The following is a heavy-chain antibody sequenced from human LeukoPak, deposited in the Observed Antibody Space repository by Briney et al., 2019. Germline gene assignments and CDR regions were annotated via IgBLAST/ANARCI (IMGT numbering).Heavy chain of an antibody. CDR2: IYYSGST. J-gene: IGHJ4*02. CDR1: GGSISSYY. V-gene: IGHV4-59*08. Sequence: SETLSLTCTVSGGSISSYYWSWIRQPPGKGLEWIGYIYYSGSTNYNPSLKSRVTISVDTSKNQFSLKLSSVTAVDTAVYYCARGVVGYSYGSRFDYWGQGTLVTVSS. D-gene: IGHD3-10*01. CDR3: ARGVVGYSYGSRFDY.